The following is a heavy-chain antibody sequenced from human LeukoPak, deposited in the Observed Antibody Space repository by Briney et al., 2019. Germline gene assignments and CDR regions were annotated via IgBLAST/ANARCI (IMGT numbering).Heavy chain of an antibody. D-gene: IGHD2-2*01. Sequence: PGGSLRLSCAASGFTFSSYGMHWVRQAPGKGLEWVAVISYDGSNKYYADFVKGRFTISRDNSKNTLYLQMNSLRAEDTAVYYCAKGYCSSTSCYVLDYWGQGTLVTVSS. CDR2: ISYDGSNK. J-gene: IGHJ4*02. CDR3: AKGYCSSTSCYVLDY. V-gene: IGHV3-30*18. CDR1: GFTFSSYG.